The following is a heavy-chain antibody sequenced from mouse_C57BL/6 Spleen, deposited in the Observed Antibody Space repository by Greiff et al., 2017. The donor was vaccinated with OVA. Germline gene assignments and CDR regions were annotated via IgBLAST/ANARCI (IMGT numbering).Heavy chain of an antibody. Sequence: VQLQQPGAELVMPGASVKLSCKASGYTFTSYWMHWVKQRPGQGLEWIGEIDPSDSYTNYTQKFKGKSTLTVDKSSSTAYMQLSSLTSEDSAVDDSARRYYGSSNGYLDVWGTGTTVTVSA. CDR1: GYTFTSYW. CDR3: ARRYYGSSNGYLDV. D-gene: IGHD1-1*01. J-gene: IGHJ1*03. CDR2: IDPSDSYT. V-gene: IGHV1-69*01.